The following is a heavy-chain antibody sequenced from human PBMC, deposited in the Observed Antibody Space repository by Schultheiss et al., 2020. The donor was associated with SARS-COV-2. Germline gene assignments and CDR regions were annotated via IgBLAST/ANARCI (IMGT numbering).Heavy chain of an antibody. CDR2: IYPGDSDT. CDR1: GYSFTSYW. Sequence: GESLKISCKGSGYSFTSYWIAWVRQMPGKGLEWMGIIYPGDSDTRYSPSFQGQVTISADKSISTAYLQWSSLKASDTAMYYCASSDCSGGSCYSEFDYWGQGTLVTVSS. V-gene: IGHV5-51*01. D-gene: IGHD2-15*01. CDR3: ASSDCSGGSCYSEFDY. J-gene: IGHJ4*02.